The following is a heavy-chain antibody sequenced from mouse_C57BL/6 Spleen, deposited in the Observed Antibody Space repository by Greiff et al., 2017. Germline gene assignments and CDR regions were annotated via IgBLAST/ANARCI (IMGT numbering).Heavy chain of an antibody. CDR3: ARHYYGSNYAMDY. CDR1: GFTFSDYG. CDR2: ISNLAYSI. V-gene: IGHV5-15*01. D-gene: IGHD1-1*01. Sequence: EVQLQESGGGLVQPGGSLKLSCAASGFTFSDYGMAWVRQAPRKGPEWVAFISNLAYSIYYADTVTGRFTISRENAKNTLYLEMSSLRSEDTAMYYCARHYYGSNYAMDYWGQGTSVTVSS. J-gene: IGHJ4*01.